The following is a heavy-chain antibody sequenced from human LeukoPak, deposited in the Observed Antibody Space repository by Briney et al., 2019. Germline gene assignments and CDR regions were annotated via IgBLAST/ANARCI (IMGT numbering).Heavy chain of an antibody. V-gene: IGHV1-69*06. J-gene: IGHJ4*02. Sequence: ASVKVSCKASGYTFTSYDISWVRQAPGQGLEWMGGIIPIFGTANYAQKFQGRVTITADKSTSTAYMELSSLRSEDTAVYYCAREGIAAAGTDYWGQGTLVTVSS. CDR2: IIPIFGTA. CDR3: AREGIAAAGTDY. D-gene: IGHD6-13*01. CDR1: GYTFTSYD.